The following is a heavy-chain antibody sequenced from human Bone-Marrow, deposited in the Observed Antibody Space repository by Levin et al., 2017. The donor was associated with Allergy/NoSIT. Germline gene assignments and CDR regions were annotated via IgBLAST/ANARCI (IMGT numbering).Heavy chain of an antibody. J-gene: IGHJ4*02. Sequence: SETLSLTCSVSGDFISTHYWNWVRQPAGKGLEWIGRVYNGGRPTYNLSLKSRVTMSVDTSKNQFSLKLNSVTSADTAVYYCARAHSDPQSKRWYMLGDWGRGILVTVS. V-gene: IGHV4-4*07. CDR2: VYNGGRP. CDR3: ARAHSDPQSKRWYMLGD. D-gene: IGHD2-15*01. CDR1: GDFISTHY.